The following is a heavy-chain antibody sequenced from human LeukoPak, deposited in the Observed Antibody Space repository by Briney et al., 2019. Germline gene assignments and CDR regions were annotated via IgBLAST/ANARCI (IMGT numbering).Heavy chain of an antibody. V-gene: IGHV3-23*01. CDR3: ARDQGSGINYYYYYMDV. D-gene: IGHD3-10*01. Sequence: GGSLRLSCAASGFTFSSHVISWVRQTPGKGLEWVSAISTSSGRTYYADSVKGRFSISRDNAKNSLYLQMNSLRAEDTAVYYCARDQGSGINYYYYYMDVWGKGTTVTVSS. CDR2: ISTSSGRT. CDR1: GFTFSSHV. J-gene: IGHJ6*03.